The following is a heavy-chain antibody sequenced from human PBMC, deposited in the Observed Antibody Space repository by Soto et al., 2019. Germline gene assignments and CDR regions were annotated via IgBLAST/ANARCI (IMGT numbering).Heavy chain of an antibody. CDR2: IHYSGST. CDR1: GASITSYY. Sequence: QGQLQESGPGLVRPSETLSLTCTVSGASITSYYWSWIRQSSGKGLEWIGYIHYSGSTNYNPSLESRVTKSIDTSESQFSLRLRSVTAADTAVYYCARLDYYYYLAVWGKGTAVTVSS. V-gene: IGHV4-59*12. J-gene: IGHJ6*03. CDR3: ARLDYYYYLAV.